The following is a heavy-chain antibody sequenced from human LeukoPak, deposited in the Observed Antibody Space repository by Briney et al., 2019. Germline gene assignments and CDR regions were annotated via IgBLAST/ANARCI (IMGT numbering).Heavy chain of an antibody. Sequence: QAGGSLRLSCAASGFTFNYDAISWVRQAPGKGLEWVSAISGSGGSTYYADSVKGRFTISRDNSKNTLYLQMNSLRAEDTAVYYCAKEGSSWYLGDAFDIWGQGTMVTVSS. CDR1: GFTFNYDA. D-gene: IGHD6-13*01. CDR3: AKEGSSWYLGDAFDI. CDR2: ISGSGGST. V-gene: IGHV3-23*01. J-gene: IGHJ3*02.